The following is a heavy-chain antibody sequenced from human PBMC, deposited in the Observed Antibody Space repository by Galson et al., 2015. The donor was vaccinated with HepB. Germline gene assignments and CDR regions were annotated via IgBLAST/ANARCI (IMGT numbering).Heavy chain of an antibody. V-gene: IGHV1-69*13. Sequence: SVKVSCKASGGTLSSNIISWVRQAPGQGLEWMGGIIPIFGTANYTQKFQGRVTITADESTSTAYIELSSLRSEDTAMYYCAREMTQGAQHWGQGTLVTVSS. CDR3: AREMTQGAQH. CDR2: IIPIFGTA. J-gene: IGHJ1*01. CDR1: GGTLSSNI.